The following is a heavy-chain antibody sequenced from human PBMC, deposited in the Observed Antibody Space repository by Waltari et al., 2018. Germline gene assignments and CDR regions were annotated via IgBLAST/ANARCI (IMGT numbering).Heavy chain of an antibody. J-gene: IGHJ3*01. CDR3: ATYLGASLGTAAFDV. V-gene: IGHV4-39*01. CDR2: MSYSGAT. Sequence: GWSRQPPGQGLDWIATMSYSGATYSSPSLKSRVTISRDTSKNQVSLKLGSVTAADTAVYYCATYLGASLGTAAFDVWGQGTMVTVSS. D-gene: IGHD1-1*01.